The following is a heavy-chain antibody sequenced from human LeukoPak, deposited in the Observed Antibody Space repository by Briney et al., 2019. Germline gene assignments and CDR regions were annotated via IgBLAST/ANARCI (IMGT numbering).Heavy chain of an antibody. V-gene: IGHV4-4*02. CDR1: GGSISSSNW. Sequence: SETLSLTCAVSGGSISSSNWWSWVRQPPGKGLEWIGEIYHSGSTNYNPSLKSRVTISVDKSKNQFSLKLSSVTAADTAVHYCASSGLTSGFDYWGQGTLVTVSS. D-gene: IGHD1-26*01. J-gene: IGHJ4*02. CDR2: IYHSGST. CDR3: ASSGLTSGFDY.